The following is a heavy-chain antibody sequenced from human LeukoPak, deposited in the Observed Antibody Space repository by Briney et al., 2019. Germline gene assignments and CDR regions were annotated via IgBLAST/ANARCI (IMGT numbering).Heavy chain of an antibody. CDR2: IYYSGTT. D-gene: IGHD2-2*01. V-gene: IGHV4-39*01. CDR1: GGSFSSSNYY. CDR3: ARRLGAYQPNQD. Sequence: SETLSLTCTVSGGSFSSSNYYWGWIRQPPGKGLEWIGSIYYSGTTYYNPSLQSRVTISIDTSKSQFSLKLSSVTAADTAVYYCARRLGAYQPNQDWGQGTLVTVSS. J-gene: IGHJ4*02.